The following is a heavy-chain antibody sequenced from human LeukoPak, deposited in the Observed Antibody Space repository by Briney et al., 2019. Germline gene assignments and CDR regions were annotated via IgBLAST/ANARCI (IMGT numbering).Heavy chain of an antibody. CDR1: GYTFTSYA. J-gene: IGHJ4*02. V-gene: IGHV1-3*03. CDR2: INAGNGNT. D-gene: IGHD5-18*01. CDR3: ARDSSKNGYPTDY. Sequence: ASMKVSCKASGYTFTSYAMHWVRQAPGQRLEWMGWINAGNGNTKYSQEFQGRVTITRDTSASTAYMELSSLRSEDMAVYYCARDSSKNGYPTDYWGQGTLVTVSS.